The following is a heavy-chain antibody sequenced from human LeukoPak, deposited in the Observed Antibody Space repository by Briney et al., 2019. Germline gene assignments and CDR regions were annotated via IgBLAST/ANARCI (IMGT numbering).Heavy chain of an antibody. CDR3: ARGGSGSSKSKIYCFDY. CDR1: GYTFTSYD. Sequence: ASVKVSCKASGYTFTSYDINWVRQATGQGLEWMGWMNPNSGNTGYAQKFQGRVTMTRNTSISTAYMELSSLRSEDTAVYYCARGGSGSSKSKIYCFDYWGQGTLVTVSS. D-gene: IGHD3-10*01. J-gene: IGHJ4*02. CDR2: MNPNSGNT. V-gene: IGHV1-8*01.